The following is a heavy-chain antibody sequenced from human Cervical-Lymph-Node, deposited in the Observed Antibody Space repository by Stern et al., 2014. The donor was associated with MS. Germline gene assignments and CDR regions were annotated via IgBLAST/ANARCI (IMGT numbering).Heavy chain of an antibody. D-gene: IGHD3-10*01. J-gene: IGHJ4*02. CDR2: TYYSGST. V-gene: IGHV4-31*03. Sequence: QLQLQESGPGLVKPSQTLSLTCTVSGGSITGGGYYWSWVRQPPGKGLEWIGYTYYSGSTFYNPSLKSRVSISIAPSKNEFSLNLYSLTAADTAVYYCARVRGTHYGSWAYVRRQKNFDYWGQGTLVTVSS. CDR3: ARVRGTHYGSWAYVRRQKNFDY. CDR1: GGSITGGGYY.